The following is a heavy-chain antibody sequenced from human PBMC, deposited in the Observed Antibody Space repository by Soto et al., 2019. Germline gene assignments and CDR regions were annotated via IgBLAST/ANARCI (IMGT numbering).Heavy chain of an antibody. D-gene: IGHD4-17*01. CDR2: IYYSGST. Sequence: QVQLQESGPGLVKPSQTLSLTCTVSGGSISSGGYYWSWIRQHPGKGLEWIGYIYYSGSTYYNPSLKNRITISVDTSKNHFFLKLSSVTAANTAVYYCARMGYGDYLDWYFDLWGRGTLVTVSS. V-gene: IGHV4-31*03. CDR1: GGSISSGGYY. CDR3: ARMGYGDYLDWYFDL. J-gene: IGHJ2*01.